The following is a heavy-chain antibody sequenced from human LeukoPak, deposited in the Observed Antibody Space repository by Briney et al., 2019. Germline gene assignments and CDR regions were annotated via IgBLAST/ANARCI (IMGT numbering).Heavy chain of an antibody. D-gene: IGHD3-22*01. CDR3: AKRDDSGGNLVDL. CDR2: IYYSGST. J-gene: IGHJ4*02. CDR1: GGSIRSGSHY. Sequence: SETLSLTCTVSGGSIRSGSHYWPWIRQPPGKGLEWIGSIYYSGSTYYNPSLENRVTISIDTSKNHFSLKLSSLSAADTSVYYCAKRDDSGGNLVDLWGQGTLVTVS. V-gene: IGHV4-39*02.